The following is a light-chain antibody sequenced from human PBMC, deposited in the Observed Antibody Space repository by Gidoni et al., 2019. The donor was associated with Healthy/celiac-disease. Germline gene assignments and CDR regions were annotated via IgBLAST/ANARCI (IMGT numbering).Light chain of an antibody. CDR1: QSISSW. J-gene: IGKJ3*01. Sequence: DIQMTQSPSTLSASVGDRVTITCRASQSISSWLAWYQQKPGKAPKLLIYKASSLESGVPSRFRGRGSGTEFTLTISSLQPDDFATYYCQQYNSYLTTFGPGTKVDIK. CDR2: KAS. V-gene: IGKV1-5*03. CDR3: QQYNSYLTT.